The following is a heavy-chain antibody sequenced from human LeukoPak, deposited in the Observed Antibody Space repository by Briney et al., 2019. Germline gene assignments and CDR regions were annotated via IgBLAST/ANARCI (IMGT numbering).Heavy chain of an antibody. CDR3: ARSPYGDYGMDV. Sequence: PGGSLTLSCSASRFTVSSNYMSWLPQAPGKGREWVSVIYSGGSKYSADSLKGRITISRDNAKNTRYLQMNSLRAEDTAVYYCARSPYGDYGMDVWGQGTTVTVSS. CDR1: RFTVSSNY. D-gene: IGHD4-17*01. V-gene: IGHV3-53*01. CDR2: IYSGGSK. J-gene: IGHJ6*01.